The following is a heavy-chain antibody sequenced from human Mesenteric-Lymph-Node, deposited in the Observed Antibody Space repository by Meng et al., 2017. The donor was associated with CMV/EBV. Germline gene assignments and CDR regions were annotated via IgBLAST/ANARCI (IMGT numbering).Heavy chain of an antibody. CDR3: ARRQRFYTGYYGMDV. V-gene: IGHV3-48*03. CDR2: ISSSGSTI. Sequence: GESLKISCAASGFTFSSYEMNWVRQAPGKGLEWVSYISSSGSTIYYADSVKGRFTISRDNAKNSLYLQMNSLRAEDTAVYYCARRQRFYTGYYGMDVWGQGTTVTVSS. CDR1: GFTFSSYE. J-gene: IGHJ6*02. D-gene: IGHD2/OR15-2a*01.